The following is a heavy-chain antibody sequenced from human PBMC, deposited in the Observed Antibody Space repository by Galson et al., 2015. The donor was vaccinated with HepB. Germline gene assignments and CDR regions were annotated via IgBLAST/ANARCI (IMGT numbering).Heavy chain of an antibody. J-gene: IGHJ4*02. CDR3: ARDPWIVSGSYYNPPL. CDR1: GGTFSSYA. V-gene: IGHV1-69*13. CDR2: IIPIFGTA. D-gene: IGHD3-10*01. Sequence: SVKVSCKASGGTFSSYAISWVRQAPGQGLEWMGGIIPIFGTANYAQKFQGRVTITADESTSTAYMELSSLRSEDTAVYYCARDPWIVSGSYYNPPLWGQGTLVTVSS.